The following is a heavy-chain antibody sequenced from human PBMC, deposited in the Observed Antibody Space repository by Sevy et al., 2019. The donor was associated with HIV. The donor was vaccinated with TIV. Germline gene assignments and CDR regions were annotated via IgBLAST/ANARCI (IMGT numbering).Heavy chain of an antibody. CDR2: IYYSGRT. CDR1: GYSISSSNW. D-gene: IGHD3-22*01. Sequence: SETLSLTCAVSGYSISSSNWWGWIRQPPGKGLEWIGYIYYSGRTYHIPSIKSRVSMSVDTSKNQFSLKLSSVTAVDTAVYYCARNRVRSSGRRLEAFDIWGQGTMVTVSS. V-gene: IGHV4-28*01. J-gene: IGHJ3*02. CDR3: ARNRVRSSGRRLEAFDI.